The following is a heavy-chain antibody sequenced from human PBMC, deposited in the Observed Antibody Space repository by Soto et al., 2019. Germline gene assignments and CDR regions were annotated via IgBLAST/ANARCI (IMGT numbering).Heavy chain of an antibody. CDR3: ARGYCSSTSCYAYYYYGMDV. D-gene: IGHD2-2*01. J-gene: IGHJ6*02. CDR1: GGTFSSYT. CDR2: IIPILGIA. V-gene: IGHV1-69*02. Sequence: QAQLVQSGAEVKKPGSSVKVSCKASGGTFSSYTISWVRQAPGQGLEWMGRIIPILGIANYAQKFQGRVTITADKSTSTAYMELSSLRSEDTAVYYCARGYCSSTSCYAYYYYGMDVWGQGTTVTVSS.